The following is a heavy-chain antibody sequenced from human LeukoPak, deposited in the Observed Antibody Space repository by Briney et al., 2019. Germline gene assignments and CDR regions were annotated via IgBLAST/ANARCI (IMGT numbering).Heavy chain of an antibody. CDR2: INHSGST. CDR1: GGSFSGYY. Sequence: SETLSLTCAVHGGSFSGYYWSWIRQTPGKGLEWIGEINHSGSTNYNPSLKSRVTISVHTSKNQFSLKLSSVTAADTAAYYCASSAARLRGHGMDVWGQGTTVTVSS. CDR3: ASSAARLRGHGMDV. D-gene: IGHD4-17*01. V-gene: IGHV4-34*01. J-gene: IGHJ6*02.